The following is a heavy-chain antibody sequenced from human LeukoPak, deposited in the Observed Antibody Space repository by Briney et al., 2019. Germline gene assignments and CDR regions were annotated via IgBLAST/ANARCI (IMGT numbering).Heavy chain of an antibody. V-gene: IGHV4-59*08. D-gene: IGHD6-25*01. CDR3: ARSVPRIQRYYFDY. CDR2: IYYSGST. CDR1: GGSISSYY. Sequence: ASETLSLTCTVSGGSISSYYWSWIRQPPGKGLEWIGYIYYSGSTYYNPSLKSRVTISVDTSKNQFSLKLSSVTAADTAVYYCARSVPRIQRYYFDYWGQGTLVTVSS. J-gene: IGHJ4*02.